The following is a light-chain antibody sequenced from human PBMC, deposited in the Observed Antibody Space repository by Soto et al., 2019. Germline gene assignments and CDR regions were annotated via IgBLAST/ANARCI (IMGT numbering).Light chain of an antibody. Sequence: DIRMTQSPSSLSASVGDRVTITCRASLTIGDSLSWFQQKVGKPPTLLIYGASALQSGVPSRFSGSGSGTEFTLTISSLQPDDFATYYCQQYNSYSFGQGTKVDNK. V-gene: IGKV1-16*01. J-gene: IGKJ1*01. CDR1: LTIGDS. CDR2: GAS. CDR3: QQYNSYS.